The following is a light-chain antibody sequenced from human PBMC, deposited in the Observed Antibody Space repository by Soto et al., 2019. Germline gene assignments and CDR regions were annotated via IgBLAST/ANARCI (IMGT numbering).Light chain of an antibody. Sequence: DIQITQSPSTGSSSVVGGFTIICRASQTISSWLAWYQQKPGKAPKLLIYKASTLKSGVPSRFSGSGSGTEFTLTISSLQPDDFATYYCQHYNSYSEAFGQGTKVDI. CDR2: KAS. J-gene: IGKJ1*01. CDR1: QTISSW. V-gene: IGKV1-5*03. CDR3: QHYNSYSEA.